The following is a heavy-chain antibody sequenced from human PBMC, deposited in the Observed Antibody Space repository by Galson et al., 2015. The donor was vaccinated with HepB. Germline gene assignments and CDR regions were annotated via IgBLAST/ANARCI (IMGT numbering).Heavy chain of an antibody. CDR3: ASSAGNIAAAGTDYYYMDV. Sequence: QSGAEVKKPGESLRISCKGSGYSFTSYWISWVRQMPGKGLEWMGRIDPSDSYTNYSPSFQGHVTISADKSISTAYLQWSSLKASDTAMYYCASSAGNIAAAGTDYYYMDVWGKGTTVTVSS. D-gene: IGHD6-13*01. V-gene: IGHV5-10-1*01. CDR2: IDPSDSYT. J-gene: IGHJ6*03. CDR1: GYSFTSYW.